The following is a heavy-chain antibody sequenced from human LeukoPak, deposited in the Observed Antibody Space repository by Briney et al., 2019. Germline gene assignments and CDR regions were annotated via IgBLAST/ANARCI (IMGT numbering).Heavy chain of an antibody. D-gene: IGHD1-14*01. V-gene: IGHV1-2*02. J-gene: IGHJ4*02. CDR2: LNPKTGGT. CDR1: GYTFTGYY. CDR3: ARATAENDH. Sequence: GASVKVSCKASGYTFTGYYSHWVRQAPGQGLEWMGWLNPKTGGTSYAQKFQGRVTMARDTSISTVNMELSRLTSDDTAVYYCARATAENDHWGQGTLVTVSS.